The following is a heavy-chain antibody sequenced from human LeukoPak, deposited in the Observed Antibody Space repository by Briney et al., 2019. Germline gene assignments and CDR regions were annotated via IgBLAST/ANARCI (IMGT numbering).Heavy chain of an antibody. CDR1: AGSLSGYY. CDR2: INHSGST. Sequence: SETLSPTRALYAGSLSGYYTSSIRQPPGKGLGWIVEINHSGSTTYNPSLTSRVTISVDTSKNQFSLKLSAVTAADTAVYYCARVLVSDGRLYVDY. V-gene: IGHV4-34*01. D-gene: IGHD1-1*01. CDR3: ARVLVSDGRLYVDY. J-gene: IGHJ4*01.